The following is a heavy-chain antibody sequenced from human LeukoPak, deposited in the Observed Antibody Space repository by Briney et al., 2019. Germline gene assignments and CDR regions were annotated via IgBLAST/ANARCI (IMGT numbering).Heavy chain of an antibody. CDR1: GYTFTGYY. D-gene: IGHD6-6*01. CDR3: ARGAQYSNSASDY. Sequence: ASVKVSCKASGYTFTGYYMHWVRQAPGQGLEWMGWINPNSGGTNYAQKFQGGVTMTRDTSISTAYVELSKLRSDDTAVYYCARGAQYSNSASDYWGQGTLVTVSS. J-gene: IGHJ4*02. CDR2: INPNSGGT. V-gene: IGHV1-2*02.